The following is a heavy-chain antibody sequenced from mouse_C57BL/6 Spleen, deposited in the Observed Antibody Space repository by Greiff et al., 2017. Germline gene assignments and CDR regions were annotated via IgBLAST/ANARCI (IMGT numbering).Heavy chain of an antibody. CDR1: GYTFTDYN. J-gene: IGHJ2*01. CDR2: INPNNGGT. CDR3: ACYDLYYGSYFDY. V-gene: IGHV1-22*01. Sequence: VQLQQSGPELVKPGASVKMSCKASGYTFTDYNMHWVKQSHGKSLEWIGYINPNNGGTSYNQKFKGKATLTVNKSSSTAYMELRSLTSEDSAVYYCACYDLYYGSYFDYWGQGTTLTVSS. D-gene: IGHD1-1*01.